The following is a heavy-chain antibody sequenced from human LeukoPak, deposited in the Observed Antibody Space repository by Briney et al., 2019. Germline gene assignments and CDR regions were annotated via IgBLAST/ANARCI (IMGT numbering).Heavy chain of an antibody. CDR3: AKDGYYGDYLFDY. CDR1: GFTFSSYV. V-gene: IGHV3-23*01. D-gene: IGHD4-17*01. J-gene: IGHJ4*02. CDR2: ISGSGGST. Sequence: AGGSLRLSCAASGFTFSSYVMSWVRQAPGKGLEWVAAISGSGGSTYYADSVKGRLTISRDNSKNTLYLQMNSLRAEDTAVYYCAKDGYYGDYLFDYWGQGTLVIVSS.